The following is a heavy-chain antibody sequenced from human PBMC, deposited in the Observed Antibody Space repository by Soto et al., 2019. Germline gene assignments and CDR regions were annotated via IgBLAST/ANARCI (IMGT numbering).Heavy chain of an antibody. J-gene: IGHJ4*02. CDR2: ISSSGSTI. D-gene: IGHD2-21*02. V-gene: IGHV3-11*01. CDR1: GFTFSDYY. Sequence: QVQLVESGGGLVKPGGSLRLSCAASGFTFSDYYMSWIRQAPGKGLEWVSYISSSGSTIYYADSVKGRFTITRDNAKNSLELQMNSLRAEDTAVYFCARAFKPHATVFDYWGQGTLVTVSS. CDR3: ARAFKPHATVFDY.